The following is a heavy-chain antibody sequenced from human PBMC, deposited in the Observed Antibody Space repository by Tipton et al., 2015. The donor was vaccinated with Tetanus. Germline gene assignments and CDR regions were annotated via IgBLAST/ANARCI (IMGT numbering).Heavy chain of an antibody. D-gene: IGHD2-15*01. CDR3: ARGGLCVGPACAGISPLLDV. V-gene: IGHV4-59*01. CDR1: GGSLSTSH. Sequence: TLSLTCTVSGGSLSTSHWAWIRQPPGKGLEWIGKITYSRTTNYNSTLKSRVTISLDSFTSQISLKLTSATAADTAVYYCARGGLCVGPACAGISPLLDVWGRGTLVTVSS. J-gene: IGHJ2*01. CDR2: ITYSRTT.